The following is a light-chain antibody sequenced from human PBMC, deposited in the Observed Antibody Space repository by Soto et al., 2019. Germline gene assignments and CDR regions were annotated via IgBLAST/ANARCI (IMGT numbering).Light chain of an antibody. CDR2: DVS. CDR1: SSDIGAYNY. CDR3: SSYTSSSTVV. J-gene: IGLJ2*01. Sequence: QSALTQPASVSGSPGQSITISCTGTSSDIGAYNYVSWYQQHPGKAPKLMIYDVSNRPSGVSNRFSGSKSGHTASLTISGLQAEAEADYSCSSYTSSSTVVFGGGTKLTVL. V-gene: IGLV2-14*01.